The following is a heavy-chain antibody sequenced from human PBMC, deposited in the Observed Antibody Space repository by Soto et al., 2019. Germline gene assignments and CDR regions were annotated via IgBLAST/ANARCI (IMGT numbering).Heavy chain of an antibody. CDR1: GGSISGSY. D-gene: IGHD6-13*01. CDR3: ARSVAAPGAHIDY. Sequence: SETLSLTCSVSGGSISGSYWSWIRQSPGKGLEWLGYVYYTGSTNYSPSLRSRVSISVDTSKNEFSLRLSSVTAADTAVYFCARSVAAPGAHIDYWGQGTQVTVSS. V-gene: IGHV4-59*01. CDR2: VYYTGST. J-gene: IGHJ4*02.